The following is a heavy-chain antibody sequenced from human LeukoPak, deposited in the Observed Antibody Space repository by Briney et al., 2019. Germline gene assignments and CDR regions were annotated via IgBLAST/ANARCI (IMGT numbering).Heavy chain of an antibody. CDR1: GYAFTRHY. Sequence: GASVKVSCKASGYAFTRHYMHWVRQAPGQGLEWMGLINPSGSSTIYAQKFQGRVTMTRDMSTSTDYMELSSLRAEDTAVYYCARVWLEYSSGWSNWFDPWGQGTLVTVSS. D-gene: IGHD6-19*01. J-gene: IGHJ5*02. CDR2: INPSGSST. V-gene: IGHV1-46*01. CDR3: ARVWLEYSSGWSNWFDP.